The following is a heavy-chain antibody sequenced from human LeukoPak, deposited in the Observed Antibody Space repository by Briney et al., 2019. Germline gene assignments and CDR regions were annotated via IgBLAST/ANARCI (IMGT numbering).Heavy chain of an antibody. Sequence: GRSLRLSCAASGFTFSSYWMTWVRQAPGKGLEWVANIGEDGSEKYYVDSVKGRFTISRDSAKNSLYLQVNSLRAEDTAVYYCARLNYDFWSGVWEGYYMDVWGKGTTVTVSS. CDR3: ARLNYDFWSGVWEGYYMDV. J-gene: IGHJ6*03. CDR1: GFTFSSYW. D-gene: IGHD3-3*01. CDR2: IGEDGSEK. V-gene: IGHV3-7*01.